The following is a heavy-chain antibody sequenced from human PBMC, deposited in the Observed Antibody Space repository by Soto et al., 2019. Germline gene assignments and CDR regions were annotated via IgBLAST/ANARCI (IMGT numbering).Heavy chain of an antibody. CDR1: GGTFRNHA. J-gene: IGHJ6*02. CDR2: IIPMFPTA. V-gene: IGHV1-69*13. D-gene: IGHD2-21*02. CDR3: ARDDATYCGGDCYRYFYYGMDV. Sequence: SVKVSCKAAGGTFRNHASSCVRQAPGQGLEWVGGIIPMFPTADYAQRFQGRVTITADDSTTTVYMELSGLRSEDTAMYYCARDDATYCGGDCYRYFYYGMDVWGQGTTVTVSS.